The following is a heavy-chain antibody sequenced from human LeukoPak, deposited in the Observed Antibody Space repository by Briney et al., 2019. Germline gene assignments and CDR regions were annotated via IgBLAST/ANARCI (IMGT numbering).Heavy chain of an antibody. CDR1: GFTFSSYG. J-gene: IGHJ6*03. D-gene: IGHD3-10*01. CDR3: AKGGGDGSGSYSYHYYYMDV. V-gene: IGHV3-30*18. CDR2: ISYDGSKK. Sequence: PGGSLRLSCAASGFTFSSYGMHWVRQAPGKGPEWVAVISYDGSKKYYADSVKGRFTISRDNSKNTFYLHMNSLGVEDTAVYYCAKGGGDGSGSYSYHYYYMDVWGKGTTVTVSS.